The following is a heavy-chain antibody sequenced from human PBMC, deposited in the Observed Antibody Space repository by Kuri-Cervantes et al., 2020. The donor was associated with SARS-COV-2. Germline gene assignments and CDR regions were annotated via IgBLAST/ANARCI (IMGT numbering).Heavy chain of an antibody. Sequence: SETLSLTCTVSGGSISSSSYYWGWIRQPPGKGLEWIGSIYYSGSTYYNPSLKSRVTISVDKSKNQFSLKVTSMAAADTAVYYCARASTSVYGVLIALLSSNAFDVWGQGTMVTVSS. CDR3: ARASTSVYGVLIALLSSNAFDV. CDR2: IYYSGST. V-gene: IGHV4-39*07. J-gene: IGHJ3*01. D-gene: IGHD2-21*01. CDR1: GGSISSSSYY.